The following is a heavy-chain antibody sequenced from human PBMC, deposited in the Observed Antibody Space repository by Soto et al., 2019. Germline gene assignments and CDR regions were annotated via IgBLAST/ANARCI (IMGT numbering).Heavy chain of an antibody. CDR1: GFTFSSYG. CDR3: AKASDSSGYYGYYFDY. V-gene: IGHV3-30*18. CDR2: ISYDGNNK. D-gene: IGHD3-22*01. Sequence: QVQMVESGGGVGQPGRSLRLSCAASGFTFSSYGMHWVRQAPGKGLEWVAVISYDGNNKYYADSVKGRFTISRDNSKNTLYLRLNSLRAEDTAVYYCAKASDSSGYYGYYFDYWGQGTLVTVST. J-gene: IGHJ4*02.